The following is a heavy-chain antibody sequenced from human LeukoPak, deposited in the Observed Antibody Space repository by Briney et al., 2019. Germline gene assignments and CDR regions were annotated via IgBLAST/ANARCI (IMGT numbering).Heavy chain of an antibody. Sequence: SETLSLTCTVSGGSISSSSYYWGWIRQPPGKGLEWIGSIYYSGSTYYNPSLKSRVTISVDTSKNQFSLKLSSVTAADTAVYYCASGWVVDGDNWFDPWGQGTLVTVSS. D-gene: IGHD2-15*01. CDR1: GGSISSSSYY. V-gene: IGHV4-39*07. J-gene: IGHJ5*02. CDR2: IYYSGST. CDR3: ASGWVVDGDNWFDP.